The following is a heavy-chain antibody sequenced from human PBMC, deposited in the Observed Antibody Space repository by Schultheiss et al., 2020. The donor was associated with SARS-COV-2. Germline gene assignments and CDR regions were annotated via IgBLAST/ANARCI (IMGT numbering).Heavy chain of an antibody. D-gene: IGHD3-3*01. CDR3: ARDRHYDFWSGYYSYPYYYYGMDV. Sequence: GGSLRLSCAASGFTFSSYAMSWVRQAPGKGLEWVSAISGSGGSTYYADSVKGRFTISRNNAKNSLYLQRNSLRAEDTAVYYCARDRHYDFWSGYYSYPYYYYGMDVWGQGTTVTVSS. J-gene: IGHJ6*02. CDR1: GFTFSSYA. V-gene: IGHV3-23*01. CDR2: ISGSGGST.